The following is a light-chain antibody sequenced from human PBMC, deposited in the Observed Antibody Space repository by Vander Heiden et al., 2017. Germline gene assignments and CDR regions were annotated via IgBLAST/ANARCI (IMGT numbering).Light chain of an antibody. Sequence: QYVLTHPPPVSAAPGQKVTISRFATSTKHGKNYVSWYQQVPGTAPKLLSYDNNKRPSGIPDRFSGSKSGTSATLGITGLRTGDEADYYCGTWDSSLSNAVFGAGTEVTVL. CDR1: STKHGKNY. J-gene: IGLJ1*01. V-gene: IGLV1-51*01. CDR3: GTWDSSLSNAV. CDR2: DNN.